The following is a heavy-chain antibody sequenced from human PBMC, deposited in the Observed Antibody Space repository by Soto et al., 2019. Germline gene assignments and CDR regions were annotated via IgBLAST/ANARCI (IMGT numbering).Heavy chain of an antibody. D-gene: IGHD3-16*01. CDR2: IYYSGST. J-gene: IGHJ4*02. CDR1: GGSVSSGSYY. CDR3: ARVGALDFDY. V-gene: IGHV4-61*01. Sequence: PSETLSLTCTVSGGSVSSGSYYWSWIRQPPGKGLEWIGYIYYSGSTNYNPSLKSRVTISVDTSKNQFSLKLSSVTAADTAVYYCARVGALDFDYWGQGTLVTISS.